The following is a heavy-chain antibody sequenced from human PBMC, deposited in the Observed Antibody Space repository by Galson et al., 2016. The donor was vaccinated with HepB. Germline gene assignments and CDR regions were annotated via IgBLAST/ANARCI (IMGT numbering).Heavy chain of an antibody. V-gene: IGHV3-30-3*01. D-gene: IGHD3-9*01. Sequence: SLRLSCAASGFTFSSYWMTWVRQAPGKGLEWVAVISYDGSNKYYAGSVKGRFTISRDNSKNTLYLQMNSLRAEDTAVYYCASDRRRYFDWFVLWGQGTLVTVSS. CDR2: ISYDGSNK. CDR1: GFTFSSYW. CDR3: ASDRRRYFDWFVL. J-gene: IGHJ4*02.